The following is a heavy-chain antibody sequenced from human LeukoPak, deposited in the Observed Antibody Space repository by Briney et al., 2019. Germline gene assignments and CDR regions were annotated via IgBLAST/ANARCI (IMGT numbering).Heavy chain of an antibody. D-gene: IGHD4-17*01. CDR1: GLIFHNYA. CDR3: RQDPNGNYIGAFDF. CDR2: ILGGGGT. Sequence: PGGSLRLSCAASGLIFHNYALVWIRRAPGKGPEWVSAILGGGGTFYADAVKGRFTISRDNSKNTLYLQMNSLRAEDTATYYCRQDPNGNYIGAFDFWGRGTMVTVSS. V-gene: IGHV3-23*01. J-gene: IGHJ3*01.